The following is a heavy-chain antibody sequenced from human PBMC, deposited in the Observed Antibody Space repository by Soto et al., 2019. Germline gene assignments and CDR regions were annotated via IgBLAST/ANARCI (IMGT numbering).Heavy chain of an antibody. V-gene: IGHV1-24*01. CDR2: FDPEDGNT. J-gene: IGHJ4*02. CDR1: GYTLTELS. Sequence: ASVKVSCKVSGYTLTELSMHWVRQAPGKGLEGMGGFDPEDGNTNYAQKFQGRVTMTTDTSTGTAYMELRSLRSDDTAVYYCARDSPLPIVVVITNFDYWGQGTLVTVSS. CDR3: ARDSPLPIVVVITNFDY. D-gene: IGHD3-22*01.